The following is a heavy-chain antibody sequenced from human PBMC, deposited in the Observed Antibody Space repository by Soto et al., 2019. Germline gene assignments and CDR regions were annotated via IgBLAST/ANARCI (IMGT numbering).Heavy chain of an antibody. D-gene: IGHD2-2*02. CDR2: IYYSGST. J-gene: IGHJ6*02. CDR3: ARGGYCSSTSCYNYPSYYYYYYGMDV. CDR1: GGSISSGGYY. V-gene: IGHV4-31*03. Sequence: SETLSLTCTVSGGSISSGGYYWSWIRQHPGKCLEWIGYIYYSGSTYYNPSLKSRVTISVDTSKNQFSLKLSSVTAADTAVYYCARGGYCSSTSCYNYPSYYYYYYGMDVWGQGTTVTVYS.